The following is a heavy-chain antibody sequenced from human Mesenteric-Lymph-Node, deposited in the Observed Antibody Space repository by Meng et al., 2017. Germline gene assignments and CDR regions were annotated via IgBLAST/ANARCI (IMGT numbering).Heavy chain of an antibody. D-gene: IGHD6-19*01. J-gene: IGHJ6*02. V-gene: IGHV3-21*01. CDR3: ARDRLSVAVAGISWGYGMDV. Sequence: GESLKISCAASGFTFSSYSMNWVRQAPGKGLEWVSSISSSSSYIYYADSVKGRFTISRDNAKNSLYLQMNSLRAEDTAVYYCARDRLSVAVAGISWGYGMDVWGQGTTVTVSS. CDR2: ISSSSSYI. CDR1: GFTFSSYS.